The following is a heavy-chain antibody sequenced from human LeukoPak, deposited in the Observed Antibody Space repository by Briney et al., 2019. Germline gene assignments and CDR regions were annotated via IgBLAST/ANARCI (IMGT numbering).Heavy chain of an antibody. CDR3: ARDRAVVGADLAWYYYYMDV. Sequence: PRGSLRLSCAASGFTVSSNYMSWVRQAPGKGLEWVSVIYSGGSTYYADSVKGRFTISRDNSKNTLYLQMNSLRAEDTAVYYCARDRAVVGADLAWYYYYMDVWGKGTTVTVSS. CDR2: IYSGGST. V-gene: IGHV3-53*01. CDR1: GFTVSSNY. D-gene: IGHD2-15*01. J-gene: IGHJ6*03.